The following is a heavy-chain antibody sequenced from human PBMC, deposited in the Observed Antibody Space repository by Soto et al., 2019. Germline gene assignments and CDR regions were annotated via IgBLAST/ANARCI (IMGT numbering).Heavy chain of an antibody. D-gene: IGHD4-4*01. V-gene: IGHV1-2*04. CDR2: TNPNSGGT. CDR3: ARGVDYSNYAYYYYGMDV. Sequence: ASVKVSCKASGYTFTGYYMHWVRQAPGQGLEWMGWTNPNSGGTNYAQKFQGWVTMTRDTSISTAYMELSRLRSDDTAVYYCARGVDYSNYAYYYYGMDVWGQGTTVTVSS. J-gene: IGHJ6*02. CDR1: GYTFTGYY.